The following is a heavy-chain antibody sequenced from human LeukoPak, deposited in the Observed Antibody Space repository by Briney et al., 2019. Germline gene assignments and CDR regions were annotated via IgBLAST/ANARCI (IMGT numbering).Heavy chain of an antibody. J-gene: IGHJ6*02. CDR2: ISGSGGST. V-gene: IGHV3-23*01. CDR1: GFTFSSYA. Sequence: GGSLRLSCAASGFTFSSYAMSWVRQAPGKGLEWVSAISGSGGSTYYADSVKGRFTISRDNSKNTLYLQMNSLRAEDTAVYYCARDDVSRLGMDVWGQGTTVTVSS. CDR3: ARDDVSRLGMDV. D-gene: IGHD3-10*02.